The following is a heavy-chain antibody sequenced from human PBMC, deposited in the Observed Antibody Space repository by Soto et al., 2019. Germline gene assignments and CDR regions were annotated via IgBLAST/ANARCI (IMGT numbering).Heavy chain of an antibody. V-gene: IGHV1-69*13. CDR3: ARIDDYDYVWGSYRPRVRDY. J-gene: IGHJ4*02. CDR2: IIPIFGTA. D-gene: IGHD3-16*02. CDR1: GGTFSSYA. Sequence: GASVKVSCKASGGTFSSYAISWVRQAPGQGLEWMGGIIPIFGTANYAQKFQGRVTITADESTSTAYMELSSLRSEDTAVYYCARIDDYDYVWGSYRPRVRDYWGQGTLVTVSS.